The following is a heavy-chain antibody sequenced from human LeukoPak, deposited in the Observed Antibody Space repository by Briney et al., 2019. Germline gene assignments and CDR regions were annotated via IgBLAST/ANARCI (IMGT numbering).Heavy chain of an antibody. CDR1: GFTFSSQW. V-gene: IGHV3-74*01. J-gene: IGHJ6*02. CDR3: AKATVNYDILTGYYNYYGMDV. D-gene: IGHD3-9*01. Sequence: PEGSLRLSCAGSGFTFSSQWMHWVRQAPGKGLVWVSRIHSDGGGTNYADSVKGRFTISRDNSKNTLYLQMNSLRAEDTAVYYCAKATVNYDILTGYYNYYGMDVWGQGTTVTVSS. CDR2: IHSDGGGT.